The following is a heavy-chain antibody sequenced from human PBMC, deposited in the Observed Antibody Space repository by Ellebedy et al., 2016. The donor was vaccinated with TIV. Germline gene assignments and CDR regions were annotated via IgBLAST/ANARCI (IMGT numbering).Heavy chain of an antibody. J-gene: IGHJ6*02. V-gene: IGHV4-39*07. D-gene: IGHD6-13*01. CDR3: ARCRGSSWYWGYYYYGMDV. Sequence: SETLSLXXTVSGGSISSYYWGWIRQPPGKGLEWIGSIYYSGSTYYNPSLKSRVTISVDTSKNQFSQKLSSVTAADTAVYYCARCRGSSWYWGYYYYGMDVWGQGTTVTVSS. CDR2: IYYSGST. CDR1: GGSISSYY.